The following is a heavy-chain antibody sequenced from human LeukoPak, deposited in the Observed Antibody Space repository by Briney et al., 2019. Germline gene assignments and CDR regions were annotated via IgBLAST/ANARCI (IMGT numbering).Heavy chain of an antibody. V-gene: IGHV4-59*01. CDR3: ARGHSYAYVGY. Sequence: SETLSLTCSVSGGSISIYYWSWIRQPPGKGLEWIGYVYNSGNTDYNPSLKSRVTISVDTSKNQFSLKVNSVTASDTAVYYCARGHSYAYVGYWGQGTLVTVSS. D-gene: IGHD5-18*01. CDR1: GGSISIYY. J-gene: IGHJ4*02. CDR2: VYNSGNT.